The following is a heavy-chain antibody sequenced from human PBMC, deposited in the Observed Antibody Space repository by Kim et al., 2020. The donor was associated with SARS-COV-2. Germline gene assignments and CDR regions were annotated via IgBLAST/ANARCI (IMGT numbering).Heavy chain of an antibody. CDR3: ARHRYYDRCDFDY. CDR2: VSSTGST. Sequence: SETLSLTCRVSGDSMYDFYWNWIRQPPGKGLEWIGYVSSTGSTSYSPSLGRRVTIAVDRSKKQFSLTLSSVTAADTAVYYCARHRYYDRCDFDYWGQGTLVTVSS. D-gene: IGHD3-22*01. J-gene: IGHJ4*02. V-gene: IGHV4-59*08. CDR1: GDSMYDFY.